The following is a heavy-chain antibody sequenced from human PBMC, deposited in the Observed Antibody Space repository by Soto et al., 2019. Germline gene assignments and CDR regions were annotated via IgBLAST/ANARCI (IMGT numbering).Heavy chain of an antibody. CDR2: ISSSSSYI. Sequence: GGSLRLSCAASGFTFSSYSMNWVRQAPGKGLEWVSSISSSSSYIYYADSVKGRFTISRDNAKNSLYLQMNSLRAEDTAVYYCARDYKGPNYDFWSGYSLNWFDPWGQGTLVTVS. D-gene: IGHD3-3*01. CDR1: GFTFSSYS. CDR3: ARDYKGPNYDFWSGYSLNWFDP. V-gene: IGHV3-21*01. J-gene: IGHJ5*02.